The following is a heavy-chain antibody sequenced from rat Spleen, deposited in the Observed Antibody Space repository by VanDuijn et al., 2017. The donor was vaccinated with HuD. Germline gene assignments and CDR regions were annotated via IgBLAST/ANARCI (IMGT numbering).Heavy chain of an antibody. CDR1: GFTFSGFP. V-gene: IGHV5-46*01. J-gene: IGHJ2*01. CDR2: ITTSGGST. Sequence: EVHLVESGGGLVQPGKSMKLSCAASGFTFSGFPMTWVRQAPTKVLEWVATITTSGGSTYYRDSVEGRFTISRDNAKTTLYLQMNSLRSEETATYYCTRGSNYGFDYWGQGVMVTVSS. CDR3: TRGSNYGFDY. D-gene: IGHD1-11*01.